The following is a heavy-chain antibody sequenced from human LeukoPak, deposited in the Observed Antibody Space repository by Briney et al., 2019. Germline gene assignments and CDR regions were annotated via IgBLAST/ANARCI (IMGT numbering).Heavy chain of an antibody. V-gene: IGHV1-2*02. D-gene: IGHD1-26*01. CDR3: ARDASAIPWGAHYYYYYMDV. J-gene: IGHJ6*03. CDR2: INPNSGGT. Sequence: ASVKVSCKASGYTFIRNGISWVRQAPGQGLEWMGWINPNSGGTNYAQKFQGRVTMTRDTSISTAYMELSRLRSDDTAVYYCARDASAIPWGAHYYYYYMDVWGKGTTVTISS. CDR1: GYTFIRNG.